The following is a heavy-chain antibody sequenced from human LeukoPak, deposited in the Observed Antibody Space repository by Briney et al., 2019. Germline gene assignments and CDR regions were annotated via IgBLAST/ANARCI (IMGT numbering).Heavy chain of an antibody. J-gene: IGHJ4*02. V-gene: IGHV4-34*01. CDR1: GGSFSGYY. Sequence: PSETLSLTRAVYGGSFSGYYWIWIRQPPGKGLEWIGEINHSGSTNYNPSLKSRVTISVDTSTKQFSLKLSSVAAADTGIYYCARGVRIAVAHPHLDYWGQGSLVTVSS. CDR3: ARGVRIAVAHPHLDY. D-gene: IGHD6-19*01. CDR2: INHSGST.